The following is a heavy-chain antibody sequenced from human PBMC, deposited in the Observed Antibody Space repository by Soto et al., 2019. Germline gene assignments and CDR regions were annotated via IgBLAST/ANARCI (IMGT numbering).Heavy chain of an antibody. CDR1: GYSFTDYH. CDR2: INPKSGGT. D-gene: IGHD4-4*01. CDR3: ATQSYSNSGAYYYYAMDV. J-gene: IGHJ6*02. Sequence: ASVKVSCKASGYSFTDYHIHWVRQAPGQGLEWLGRINPKSGGTSTAQKFQGWVTMTRDRSISTVYMELTRLRSDDTAVYFCATQSYSNSGAYYYYAMDVWGQGTTVTVS. V-gene: IGHV1-2*04.